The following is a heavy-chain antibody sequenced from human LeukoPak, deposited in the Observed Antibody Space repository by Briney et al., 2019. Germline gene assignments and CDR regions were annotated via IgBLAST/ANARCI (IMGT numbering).Heavy chain of an antibody. J-gene: IGHJ4*02. V-gene: IGHV1-2*06. CDR2: ISPNSGAT. D-gene: IGHD4/OR15-4a*01. Sequence: ASVKVSCKASGYTFTDYYVHWVRLVPGQGLEWMGRISPNSGATNYAEKFRGRVTMARDTSIDTVYMEMSSLRSDDTAVYYCARDLWGWGSDYLDYWGQGTLVTVSS. CDR3: ARDLWGWGSDYLDY. CDR1: GYTFTDYY.